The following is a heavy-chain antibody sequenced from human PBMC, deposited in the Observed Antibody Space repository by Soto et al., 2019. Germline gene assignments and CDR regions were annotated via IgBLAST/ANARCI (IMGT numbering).Heavy chain of an antibody. V-gene: IGHV1-8*01. Sequence: QVQLVQSGAEVKKPGASVKVSCKASGYTFTSYDINWVRQATGQGLEWMGWMNPNSGNTGYAQKFQGRVTMTRNTSRSTAYMELSSLRSEDTAVYYCARGDIVVVPAAIVPDYWGQGTLVTVSS. D-gene: IGHD2-2*02. CDR2: MNPNSGNT. CDR3: ARGDIVVVPAAIVPDY. CDR1: GYTFTSYD. J-gene: IGHJ4*02.